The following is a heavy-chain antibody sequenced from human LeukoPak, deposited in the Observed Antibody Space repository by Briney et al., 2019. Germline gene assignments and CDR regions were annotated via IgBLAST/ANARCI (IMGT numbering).Heavy chain of an antibody. CDR1: GFTFSSYA. CDR2: ISGSGDST. CDR3: AKGPRVVVVPAAIS. V-gene: IGHV3-23*01. D-gene: IGHD2-2*01. J-gene: IGHJ5*02. Sequence: GGSLRLSCAASGFTFSSYAMNWVRQAPGKGLGWVSAISGSGDSTYYADSVKGRFTISRDNSKNTLYLQMNSLRAEDTAIYYCAKGPRVVVVPAAISWGQGTLVTVSS.